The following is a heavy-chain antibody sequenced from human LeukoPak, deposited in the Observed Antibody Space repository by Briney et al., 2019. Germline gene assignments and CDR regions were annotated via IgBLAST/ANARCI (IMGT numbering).Heavy chain of an antibody. J-gene: IGHJ4*02. V-gene: IGHV3-23*01. CDR3: AKVFDPYGSGSLGY. CDR2: ISGSGGST. CDR1: GFTFSSYA. D-gene: IGHD3-10*01. Sequence: GGSLRLSCAASGFTFSSYAMSWVRQAPGKGLEWVSAISGSGGSTYYADSVKGRFTISRDNSKNTVYLQVNSLRLEDTAVYYCAKVFDPYGSGSLGYWGQGTLVTVSS.